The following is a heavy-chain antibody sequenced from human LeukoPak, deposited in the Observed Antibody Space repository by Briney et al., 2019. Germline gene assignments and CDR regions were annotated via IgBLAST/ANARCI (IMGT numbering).Heavy chain of an antibody. CDR2: FYTSGHT. V-gene: IGHV4-61*09. J-gene: IGHJ6*03. D-gene: IGHD5-18*01. Sequence: SQTLSLTCTVSGGSINSGSYYWRWLRQPAGKGLEWMGHFYTSGHTSYNPSLKSRVTISVDTSKNQFSLKMNSVTAADTAVYYLARGVHGYSYGYVPWELYSYMDVWGKGTTVSISS. CDR3: ARGVHGYSYGYVPWELYSYMDV. CDR1: GGSINSGSYY.